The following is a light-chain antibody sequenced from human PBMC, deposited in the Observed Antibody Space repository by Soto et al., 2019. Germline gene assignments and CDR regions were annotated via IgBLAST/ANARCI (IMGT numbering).Light chain of an antibody. J-gene: IGKJ1*01. CDR2: DAS. V-gene: IGKV1-5*01. CDR1: RYISTW. CDR3: QQYNSYLWT. Sequence: DIQMTQSPSTLSASVGDRVTITCRASRYISTWLAWHQQKPGKPPNLLIYDASSLKSGVPSRFSGSVSGTEFTLTISSLQPDDFATYYCQQYNSYLWTFGQGTRVEI.